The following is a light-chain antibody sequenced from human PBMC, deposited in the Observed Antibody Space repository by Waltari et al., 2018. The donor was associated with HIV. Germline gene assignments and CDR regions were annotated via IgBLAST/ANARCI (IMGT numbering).Light chain of an antibody. CDR1: NSNIGARYD. J-gene: IGLJ2*01. V-gene: IGLV1-40*01. Sequence: QSVLTQPPSVSGAPGQRVNISCTGSNSNIGARYDVHWYQQVPGASPKLIIYGNKTRPPGVLDRFSGSKAGTSASLAITGLQADDEADYYCQSYDSSVNGLVIFGGGTKLTVL. CDR3: QSYDSSVNGLVI. CDR2: GNK.